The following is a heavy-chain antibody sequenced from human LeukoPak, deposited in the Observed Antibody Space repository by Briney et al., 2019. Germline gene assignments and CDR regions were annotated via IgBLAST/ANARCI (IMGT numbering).Heavy chain of an antibody. V-gene: IGHV4-4*07. CDR2: LYTTEDA. CDR1: GGSISSYY. J-gene: IGHJ4*02. D-gene: IGHD2-21*02. CDR3: ARYGDPNYYFDY. Sequence: SETLSLTCIVSGGSISSYYWSWIRQPAGKGLEWIGRLYTTEDAKYNPSLESRVSMSLDTSKKQFSLKLTSVTAADTAVYYCARYGDPNYYFDYWGQGTLVTVSS.